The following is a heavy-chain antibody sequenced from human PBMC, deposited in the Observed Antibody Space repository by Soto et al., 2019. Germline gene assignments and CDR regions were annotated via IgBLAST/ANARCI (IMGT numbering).Heavy chain of an antibody. CDR3: ARYIPGVRYYGMDV. D-gene: IGHD2-2*01. J-gene: IGHJ6*02. V-gene: IGHV3-23*01. CDR1: GFTFSSYA. CDR2: IGESGTPT. Sequence: EVQLLESGGGLVQPGGSLRLSCAASGFTFSSYAMKWVRQAPGKGLEWVSLIGESGTPTYYADYVKGRFTITRDNSGNTLFLEMYRLSAEDTAVYYCARYIPGVRYYGMDVWGQGTTVTVSS.